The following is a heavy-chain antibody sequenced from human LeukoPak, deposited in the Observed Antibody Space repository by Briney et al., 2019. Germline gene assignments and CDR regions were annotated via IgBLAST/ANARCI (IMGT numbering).Heavy chain of an antibody. CDR3: ARVGVVNFDY. CDR1: GFTFSSYE. J-gene: IGHJ4*02. D-gene: IGHD3-22*01. CDR2: ISTSGSTI. Sequence: GGSLRLSCAASGFTFSSYEMNWGRQAPGKGLEWVSYISTSGSTIYYADSVKGRFTISRDNAKNSLYLQMNSLRAEDTAVYYCARVGVVNFDYWGQGTLVTVSS. V-gene: IGHV3-48*03.